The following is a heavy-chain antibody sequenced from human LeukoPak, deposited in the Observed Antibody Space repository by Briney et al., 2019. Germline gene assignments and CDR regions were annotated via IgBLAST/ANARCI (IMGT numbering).Heavy chain of an antibody. V-gene: IGHV4-59*13. CDR3: ARFFQYSGSNCHYLDS. J-gene: IGHJ4*02. D-gene: IGHD2-2*01. Sequence: SETLSFTCTVSGGSISNDYWSWIRQPPGKGLEWIAYINYNWDTNYSPSLKSRATISIDTSKNQFSLSLNSVTAADTAVYYCARFFQYSGSNCHYLDSWGQGTLVTVSS. CDR1: GGSISNDY. CDR2: INYNWDT.